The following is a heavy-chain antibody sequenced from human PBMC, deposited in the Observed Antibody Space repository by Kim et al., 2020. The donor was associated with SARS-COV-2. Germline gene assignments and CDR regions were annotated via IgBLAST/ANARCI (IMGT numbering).Heavy chain of an antibody. V-gene: IGHV3-11*01. CDR3: ARLRGSVAALWEEFYCSGGACYPDS. Sequence: GGSLRLSCAASGFTFSDFYMTWLRQAPGKGPEWISRISGSGSTTHYADSVEGRFTISRDNAKNSLYLQMSSLGAEDTAVYYCARLRGSVAALWEEFYCSGGACYPDSWGQGTLVTVS. D-gene: IGHD2-15*01. CDR1: GFTFSDFY. CDR2: ISGSGSTT. J-gene: IGHJ5*01.